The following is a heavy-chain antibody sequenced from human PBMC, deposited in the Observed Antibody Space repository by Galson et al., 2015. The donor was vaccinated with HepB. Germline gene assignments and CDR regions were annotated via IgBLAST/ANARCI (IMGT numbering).Heavy chain of an antibody. CDR1: GFTVSSNY. CDR3: ARVGCSGGSYYFDY. D-gene: IGHD2-15*01. CDR2: IYSGGST. V-gene: IGHV3-53*01. Sequence: SLRLSCAASGFTVSSNYMSWVRQAPGKGLEWVSVIYSGGSTYYADSVKGRFTISRNNSKNTLYLQMNSLRAEDTAVYYCARVGCSGGSYYFDYWGQGTLVTVSS. J-gene: IGHJ4*02.